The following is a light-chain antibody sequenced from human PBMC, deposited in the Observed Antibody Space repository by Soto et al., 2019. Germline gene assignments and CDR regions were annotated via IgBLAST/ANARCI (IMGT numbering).Light chain of an antibody. CDR1: QSVSSSY. CDR3: QQYGSSLWM. V-gene: IGKV3-20*01. CDR2: GAS. J-gene: IGKJ1*01. Sequence: EIVLTQSPGTLSLSPGERATLSCRASQSVSSSYLAWYQQKPGQAPRLLIYGASSRATGIPDRFSGSGSGTDFTLTISSLEPEDFAVYYCQQYGSSLWMFGQGTKVEIK.